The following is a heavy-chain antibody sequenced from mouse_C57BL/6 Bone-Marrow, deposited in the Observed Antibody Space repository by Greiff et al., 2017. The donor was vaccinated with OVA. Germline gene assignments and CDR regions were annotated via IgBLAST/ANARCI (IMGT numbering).Heavy chain of an antibody. V-gene: IGHV2-4*01. CDR1: GFSLTSYG. CDR3: AKSTPGYAMDY. J-gene: IGHJ4*01. CDR2: IWSGGST. Sequence: VQLQESGPGLVQPSQSLSITCTVSGFSLTSYGVHWVRQPPGKGLEWLGVIWSGGSTDYNAAFISRLSISKDNSKSHVFFKMHSLLADDAAIYYCAKSTPGYAMDYWGQGTSVTVSS.